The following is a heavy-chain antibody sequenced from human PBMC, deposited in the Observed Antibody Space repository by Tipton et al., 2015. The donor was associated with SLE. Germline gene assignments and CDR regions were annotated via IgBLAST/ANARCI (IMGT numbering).Heavy chain of an antibody. CDR2: IYYSGST. J-gene: IGHJ4*02. CDR3: ARGTGGGTSSWYDYFDY. D-gene: IGHD6-13*01. CDR1: GGSFSGYY. V-gene: IGHV4-59*12. Sequence: TLSLTCAVYGGSFSGYYWSWIRQPPGKGLEWIGYIYYSGSTNYNPSLKSRVTISVDTSKKQFSRKLTSVTAADTAVYYCARGTGGGTSSWYDYFDYWGQGTLVTVSS.